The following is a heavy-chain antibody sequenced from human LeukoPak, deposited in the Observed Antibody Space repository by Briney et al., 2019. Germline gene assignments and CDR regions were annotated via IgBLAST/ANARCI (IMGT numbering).Heavy chain of an antibody. CDR1: GGSISSYY. D-gene: IGHD5-12*01. J-gene: IGHJ4*02. Sequence: SETLSLTCTVSGGSISSYYWSWIRQPPGKVLEWIGYIYYSGSTNYNPSLKSRVTISVDTSKNQFSLKLSSVTAADTAVYYCARGEVATSFDYWGQGTLVTVSS. CDR2: IYYSGST. V-gene: IGHV4-59*01. CDR3: ARGEVATSFDY.